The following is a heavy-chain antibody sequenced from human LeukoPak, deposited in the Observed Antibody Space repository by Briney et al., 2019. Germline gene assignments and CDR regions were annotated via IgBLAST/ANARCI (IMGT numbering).Heavy chain of an antibody. CDR3: ARPGMATIYYFDY. CDR1: GYSFTSYW. Sequence: GESLKISCKGSGYSFTSYWIGWVRQMPGKGLEWMGIIYPGDSDTRYSPSFQGQVTIPADKSISTAYLQWSSLKASDTAMYYCARPGMATIYYFDYWGQGTLVTVSS. V-gene: IGHV5-51*01. D-gene: IGHD5-24*01. CDR2: IYPGDSDT. J-gene: IGHJ4*02.